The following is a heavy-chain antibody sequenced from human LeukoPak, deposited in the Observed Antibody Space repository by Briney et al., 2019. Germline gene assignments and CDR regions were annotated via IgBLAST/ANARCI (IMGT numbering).Heavy chain of an antibody. J-gene: IGHJ5*02. D-gene: IGHD6-13*01. CDR2: INPSGGST. CDR3: ARDLAAAGSYNWFDP. V-gene: IGHV1-46*01. Sequence: ASVKVSCKASGYTFTSYYVHWVRQAPGQGLEWMGIINPSGGSTSYAQKFQGRVTMTRDMSTSTVYMELSSLRSEDTAVYYCARDLAAAGSYNWFDPWGQGTLVTVSS. CDR1: GYTFTSYY.